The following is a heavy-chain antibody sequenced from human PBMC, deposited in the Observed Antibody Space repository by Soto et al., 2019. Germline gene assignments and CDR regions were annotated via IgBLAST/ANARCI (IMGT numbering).Heavy chain of an antibody. D-gene: IGHD2-15*01. Sequence: SETLSLTCTVSGGSISSYYWSWIRQPPGKGLEWIGYIYYSGSTNYNPSLKSRVTISVDTSKNQFSLKLSSVTAADTAVYYCARGIAASYYYYYMDVWGKGTTVTVSS. V-gene: IGHV4-59*01. CDR1: GGSISSYY. CDR3: ARGIAASYYYYYMDV. CDR2: IYYSGST. J-gene: IGHJ6*03.